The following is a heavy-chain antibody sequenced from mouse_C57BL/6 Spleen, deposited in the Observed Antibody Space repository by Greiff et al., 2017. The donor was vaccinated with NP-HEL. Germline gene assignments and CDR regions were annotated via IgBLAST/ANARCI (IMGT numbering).Heavy chain of an antibody. V-gene: IGHV1-22*01. CDR2: INPNNGGT. J-gene: IGHJ2*01. Sequence: EVQLQQSGPELVKPWASVKMSCKASGYTFTDYNMHWVKQSHGKSLEWIGYINPNNGGTSYNQKFKGKATLTVNKSSSTAYMELRSLTSEDSAVYYCARAYYYGSSFDYWGQGTTLTVSS. CDR3: ARAYYYGSSFDY. CDR1: GYTFTDYN. D-gene: IGHD1-1*01.